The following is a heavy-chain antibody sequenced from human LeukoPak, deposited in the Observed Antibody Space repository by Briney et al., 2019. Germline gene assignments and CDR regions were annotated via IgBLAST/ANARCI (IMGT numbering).Heavy chain of an antibody. Sequence: ASVKVSCKASGYTFTDYYLHWVRQAPGQGLEWMGWIDPNSGGTNYPQKFQGRVTRTRDTSISTVYMELSRLKADDAAMYYCARGQNRDFSYYGRNYWGQGTLVTVSS. CDR2: IDPNSGGT. V-gene: IGHV1-2*02. CDR3: ARGQNRDFSYYGRNY. CDR1: GYTFTDYY. D-gene: IGHD4-11*01. J-gene: IGHJ4*02.